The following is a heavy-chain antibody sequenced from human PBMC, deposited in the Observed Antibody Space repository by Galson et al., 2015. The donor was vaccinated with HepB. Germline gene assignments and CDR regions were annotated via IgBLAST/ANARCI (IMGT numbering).Heavy chain of an antibody. Sequence: SLKLSCKASGYTFTSYYMHWVRQAPGQGLEWMGIINPSGGSTSYAQKFQGRVTMTRDTSTSTVCMELSSLRSEDTAVYYCARDQSDIVVVVAATFDYWGQGTLVTVSS. J-gene: IGHJ4*02. CDR2: INPSGGST. CDR1: GYTFTSYY. CDR3: ARDQSDIVVVVAATFDY. D-gene: IGHD2-15*01. V-gene: IGHV1-46*01.